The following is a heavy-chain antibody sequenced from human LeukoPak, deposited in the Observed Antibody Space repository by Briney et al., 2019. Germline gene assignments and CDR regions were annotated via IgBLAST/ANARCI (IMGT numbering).Heavy chain of an antibody. J-gene: IGHJ5*02. CDR1: GFTFSSYW. V-gene: IGHV3-7*01. D-gene: IGHD6-13*01. Sequence: PGGSLRLSCAASGFTFSSYWMSWVRQAPGKGLEWVAKVKQDGSEKYYVDSVKGRFTISRDNAKNSLYLQINSLRVEDTAVYYCARGGLHSIDPWGQGTLVTVSS. CDR3: ARGGLHSIDP. CDR2: VKQDGSEK.